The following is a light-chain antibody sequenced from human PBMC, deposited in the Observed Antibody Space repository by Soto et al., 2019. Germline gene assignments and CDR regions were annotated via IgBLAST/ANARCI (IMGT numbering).Light chain of an antibody. V-gene: IGKV1-5*03. Sequence: DIRMTQSPSTLSASLGDRVTISCRASRNIDSWLAWYQQRPGGIPQLLIYSASNLQNGVPSRFSGSGSGTDFTLTINGLQPDDFATYYCQEFHSSSRTFGQGPRVDMK. J-gene: IGKJ1*01. CDR3: QEFHSSSRT. CDR1: RNIDSW. CDR2: SAS.